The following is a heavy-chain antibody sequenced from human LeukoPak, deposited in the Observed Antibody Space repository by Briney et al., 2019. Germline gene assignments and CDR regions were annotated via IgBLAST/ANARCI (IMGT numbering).Heavy chain of an antibody. V-gene: IGHV1-69*13. J-gene: IGHJ6*02. D-gene: IGHD2-2*01. CDR3: AREDIVVVPAAMGRDYYYGMDV. CDR1: GCTFISYS. CDR2: IYPIFGTA. Sequence: GASVKVSCKASGCTFISYSISWVRQAPGQGLEWMGGIYPIFGTANYAQNFQGRVTITADESTSTAYMELSSLRSEDTAVYYCAREDIVVVPAAMGRDYYYGMDVWGQGATVTFAS.